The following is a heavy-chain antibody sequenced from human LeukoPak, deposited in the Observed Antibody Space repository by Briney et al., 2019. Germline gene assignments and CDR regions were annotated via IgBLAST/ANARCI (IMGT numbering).Heavy chain of an antibody. D-gene: IGHD6-19*01. CDR1: GGSFSGYY. V-gene: IGHV4-34*01. CDR2: INHSGST. J-gene: IGHJ2*01. Sequence: SETLPLTCAVYGGSFSGYYWSWIRQPPGKGLEWIGEINHSGSTNYNPSLKSRVTISVDTSKNQFSLKLSSVTAADTAVYYCARVLEGSSGQHWYFDLWGRGTLVTVSS. CDR3: ARVLEGSSGQHWYFDL.